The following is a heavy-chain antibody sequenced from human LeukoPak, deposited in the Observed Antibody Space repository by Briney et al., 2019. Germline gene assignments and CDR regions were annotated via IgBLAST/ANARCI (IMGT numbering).Heavy chain of an antibody. V-gene: IGHV3-23*01. CDR2: ISGSGGST. CDR1: GFTFSSYA. CDR3: AKTGLRFLEWLPRTNWFDP. D-gene: IGHD3-3*01. Sequence: GGSLRLSCAASGFTFSSYAMSWVRQAPGKGLEWVSAISGSGGSTYYADSVKGRFTISRDNSKNTLYLQMNSLRAADTAVYYCAKTGLRFLEWLPRTNWFDPWGQGTLVTVSS. J-gene: IGHJ5*02.